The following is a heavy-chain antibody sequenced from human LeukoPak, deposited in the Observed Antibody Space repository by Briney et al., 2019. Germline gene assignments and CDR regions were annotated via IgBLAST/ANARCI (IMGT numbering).Heavy chain of an antibody. Sequence: SETLSLTCTVSGGSISSSGYYWGWIRQPPGKGLEWIGRIYISGSTNYNPSLKSRVTMSIDTSKNQFSLKLSSVTAADTAVYYCARAGDGSGSYDNADYDYWGQGTLVTVSS. D-gene: IGHD3-10*01. J-gene: IGHJ4*02. CDR1: GGSISSSGYY. V-gene: IGHV4-39*07. CDR2: IYISGST. CDR3: ARAGDGSGSYDNADYDY.